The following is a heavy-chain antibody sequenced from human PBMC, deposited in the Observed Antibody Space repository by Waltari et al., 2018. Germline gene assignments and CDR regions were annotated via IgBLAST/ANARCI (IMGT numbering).Heavy chain of an antibody. CDR2: INHSGST. CDR3: AGGPVINTAIVVMDV. D-gene: IGHD5-18*01. J-gene: IGHJ6*02. Sequence: QVQLQQWGAGLLKPSETLSLTCAVYGGSFSGYYWSWIRQPPGKGLEWIGEINHSGSTNYSPSLKSRVTISVDTSKNQFSLKLSSVTAAETAVYYCAGGPVINTAIVVMDVWGQGTTVTVSS. CDR1: GGSFSGYY. V-gene: IGHV4-34*01.